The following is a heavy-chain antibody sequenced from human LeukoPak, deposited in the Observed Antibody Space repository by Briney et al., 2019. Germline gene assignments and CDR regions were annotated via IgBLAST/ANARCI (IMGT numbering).Heavy chain of an antibody. V-gene: IGHV3-74*01. CDR1: GFTFSDSW. CDR3: ARGRVSLSYFDY. D-gene: IGHD3-10*01. Sequence: GGSLRLSCVASGFTFSDSWMHWVRQAPGKGLEWVSRIDGGGSNTPYADSVKGRFTISRDNAKSTLYLQMSSLRAEDTAVYYCARGRVSLSYFDYWGQGVLVTVAS. J-gene: IGHJ4*02. CDR2: IDGGGSNT.